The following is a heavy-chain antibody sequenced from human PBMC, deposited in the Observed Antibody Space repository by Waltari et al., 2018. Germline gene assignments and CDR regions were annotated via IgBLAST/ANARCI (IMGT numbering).Heavy chain of an antibody. CDR2: SNWNSGSI. D-gene: IGHD1-26*01. J-gene: IGHJ4*02. CDR3: AKDMCFSVGATAFDY. Sequence: EVQLVESGGGLVQPGRSMRLSCAASGFTFDDYAMHWVRQALGKGLGWVSGSNWNSGSIGDADSVKGRFTISRDNAKNSLYLQMNSLRAEDTALYYCAKDMCFSVGATAFDYWGQGTLVTVSS. V-gene: IGHV3-9*01. CDR1: GFTFDDYA.